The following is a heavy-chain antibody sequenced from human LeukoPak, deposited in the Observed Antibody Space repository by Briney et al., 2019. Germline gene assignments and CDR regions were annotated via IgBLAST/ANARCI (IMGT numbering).Heavy chain of an antibody. D-gene: IGHD3-10*01. J-gene: IGHJ3*02. CDR1: GFTFSSYA. V-gene: IGHV3-64*01. CDR3: ATQLMVRGEGEKPRYHAFDI. Sequence: PGGSLRLSCAASGFTFSSYAMHWVRQAPGKGLEYVSAISSNGGSTYYANSVKGRFTISRDNSKNTLYLQMGSLRAEDTAVYYCATQLMVRGEGEKPRYHAFDIWGQGTMVTVSS. CDR2: ISSNGGST.